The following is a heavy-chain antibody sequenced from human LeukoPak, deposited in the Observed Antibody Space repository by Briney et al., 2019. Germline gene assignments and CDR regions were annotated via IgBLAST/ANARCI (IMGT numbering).Heavy chain of an antibody. V-gene: IGHV3-33*01. Sequence: PGRSLRLSCAASGFTFSSYGMHWVRQAPGKGRGWVAVIWYVGSNKYYADSVKGRFTISRDNSKNPLYLQMNSLRAEDTAVYYCARDLWGGSSSWSSALDYWGQGTLVTVSS. D-gene: IGHD6-13*01. CDR1: GFTFSSYG. CDR2: IWYVGSNK. CDR3: ARDLWGGSSSWSSALDY. J-gene: IGHJ4*02.